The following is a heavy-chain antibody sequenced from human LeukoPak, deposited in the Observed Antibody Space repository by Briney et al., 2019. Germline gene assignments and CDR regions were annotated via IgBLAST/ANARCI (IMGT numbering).Heavy chain of an antibody. V-gene: IGHV3-33*01. CDR3: ARSGAYSGSYPDFDY. J-gene: IGHJ4*02. Sequence: GGSLRLSCAASGFTFSSYGMRWVRQAPGKGLEWVAVIWYDGSNKYYADSVKGRFTISRDNSKNTLYLQMNSLRAEDTAVYYCARSGAYSGSYPDFDYWGQGTLVTVSS. D-gene: IGHD1-26*01. CDR2: IWYDGSNK. CDR1: GFTFSSYG.